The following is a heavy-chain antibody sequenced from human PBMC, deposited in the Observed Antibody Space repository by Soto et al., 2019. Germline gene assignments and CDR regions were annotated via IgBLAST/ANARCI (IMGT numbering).Heavy chain of an antibody. CDR2: ISAHTGSS. CDR1: GYTFTSSG. D-gene: IGHD3-22*01. CDR3: AREYFYQVSDSPGYSFGAVDF. J-gene: IGHJ3*01. V-gene: IGHV1-18*01. Sequence: QVQLVQSGAEVKKPGASVEVSCKASGYTFTSSGMSWVRQAPGQGLVWMGWISAHTGSSEYAQRFQGRVTMTSDRSTSTAYLQQKSLRSDDTAVYYCAREYFYQVSDSPGYSFGAVDFWGLWTLVTVSA.